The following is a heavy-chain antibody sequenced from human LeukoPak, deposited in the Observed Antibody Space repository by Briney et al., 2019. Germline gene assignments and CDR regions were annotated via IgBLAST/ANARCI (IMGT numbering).Heavy chain of an antibody. V-gene: IGHV4-61*02. J-gene: IGHJ3*02. CDR2: IYTSGST. CDR3: AREDYDYVWGSYRYKAFDI. CDR1: GGSISSGSYY. D-gene: IGHD3-16*02. Sequence: PSQTLSLTCTVSGGSISSGSYYWSWIRQPAGKGLEWIGRIYTSGSTNYNPSLKSRVTISVDTSKNQFSLKLSSVTAADTAVYYCAREDYDYVWGSYRYKAFDIWGQGTMVTVSS.